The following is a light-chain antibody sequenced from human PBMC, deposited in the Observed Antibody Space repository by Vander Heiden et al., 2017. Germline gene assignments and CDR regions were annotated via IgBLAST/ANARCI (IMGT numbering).Light chain of an antibody. CDR2: SAS. J-gene: IGKJ5*01. CDR1: QGISSH. V-gene: IGKV1-9*01. CDR3: QQLIGYPPIT. Sequence: DIQLTQSPSFLSASVGDRVTITCRASQGISSHLAWYQQKPAKAPKLLIYSASTLQSGVPSRFSGSGSGTEFTLTISSLQPEDFATYYCQQLIGYPPITFGQGTRLEIK.